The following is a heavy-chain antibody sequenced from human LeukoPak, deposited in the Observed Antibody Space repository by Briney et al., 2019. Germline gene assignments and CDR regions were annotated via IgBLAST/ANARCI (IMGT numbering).Heavy chain of an antibody. CDR2: INAGNGNT. Sequence: ASVKVSCKASGYTFTSYAMHWVRQAPGQRLEWMGWINAGNGNTKYSQKFRGRVTITRDTSASTAYMELSSLRSEDTAVYYCARTGDYGLPHFDYWGQGTLVTVSS. D-gene: IGHD4-17*01. J-gene: IGHJ4*02. V-gene: IGHV1-3*01. CDR3: ARTGDYGLPHFDY. CDR1: GYTFTSYA.